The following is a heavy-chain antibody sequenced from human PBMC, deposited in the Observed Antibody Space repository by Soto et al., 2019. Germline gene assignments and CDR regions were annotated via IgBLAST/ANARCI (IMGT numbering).Heavy chain of an antibody. CDR2: ISYDGSNK. D-gene: IGHD1-26*01. CDR1: GFTFSSYA. J-gene: IGHJ4*02. CDR3: ARPSGSYYYFDY. V-gene: IGHV3-30-3*01. Sequence: QVQLVESGGGVVQPGRSLRLSCAASGFTFSSYAMHWVHQAPGKGLEWVAVISYDGSNKYYADSVKGRFTISRDNSKNTLYLQMNSLRAEDTAVYYCARPSGSYYYFDYWGQGTLVTVSS.